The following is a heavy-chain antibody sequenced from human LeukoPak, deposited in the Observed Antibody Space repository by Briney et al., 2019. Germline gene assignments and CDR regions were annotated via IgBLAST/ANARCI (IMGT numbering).Heavy chain of an antibody. J-gene: IGHJ4*02. CDR1: GFTFSDYY. CDR2: ISYDGSNK. Sequence: GGSLRLSCAASGFTFSDYYMSWIRQAPGKGLEWVAVISYDGSNKYYADSVKGRFTISRDNSKNTLYLQMNSLRAEDTAVYYCAREPYSSSWYYFDYWGQGTLVTVSS. V-gene: IGHV3-30-3*01. D-gene: IGHD6-13*01. CDR3: AREPYSSSWYYFDY.